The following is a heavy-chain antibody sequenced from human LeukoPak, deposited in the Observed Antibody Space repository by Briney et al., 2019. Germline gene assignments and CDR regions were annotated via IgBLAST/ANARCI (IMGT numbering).Heavy chain of an antibody. CDR1: GFIFSSYG. D-gene: IGHD6-19*01. Sequence: GGSLRLSCAASGFIFSSYGMHWVRQAPGKGLGWVAFIQSDGTNKYYTDSVKGRFTVSRDNSKNTLYLQMDSLRPEDTAVYYCAKDASSVWYFSYFDFWGQGTLVTVSS. CDR3: AKDASSVWYFSYFDF. V-gene: IGHV3-30*02. J-gene: IGHJ4*02. CDR2: IQSDGTNK.